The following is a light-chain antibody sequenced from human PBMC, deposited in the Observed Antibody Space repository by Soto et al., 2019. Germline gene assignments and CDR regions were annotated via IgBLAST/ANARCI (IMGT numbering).Light chain of an antibody. CDR3: HHYGRSPGT. V-gene: IGKV1-5*03. Sequence: DIQMTQSPSTLSASVGDRVTITCRASQSISSWLAWYQQKPGKAPKLLIYKASSLESGVPSRFSGSGSGTDFTLTISRLQPEDFAVYYCHHYGRSPGTFGQGTKVDIK. CDR2: KAS. CDR1: QSISSW. J-gene: IGKJ1*01.